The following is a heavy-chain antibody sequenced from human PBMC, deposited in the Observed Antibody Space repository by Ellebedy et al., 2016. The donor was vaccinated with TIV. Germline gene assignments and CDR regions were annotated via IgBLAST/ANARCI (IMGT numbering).Heavy chain of an antibody. Sequence: GESLKISCAASGFTFSNHAMSWVRQAPGKGPEWVSFISGSGVSTYYADSVRGRVTISRDNSKNTLYLQMNSLRADDTAVYYCAKLDSSGYYYGRIDYWGQGTLVTVSS. CDR3: AKLDSSGYYYGRIDY. CDR1: GFTFSNHA. V-gene: IGHV3-23*01. CDR2: ISGSGVST. J-gene: IGHJ4*02. D-gene: IGHD3-22*01.